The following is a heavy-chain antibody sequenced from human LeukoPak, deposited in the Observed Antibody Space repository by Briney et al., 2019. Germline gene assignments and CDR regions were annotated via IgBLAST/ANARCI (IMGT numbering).Heavy chain of an antibody. CDR1: GYTFTGYY. CDR2: IDPNSGGI. CDR3: ARDSRVSGDY. Sequence: ASVKVSCKTSGYTFTGYYLHWVRQAPGQGLEWMERIDPNSGGIKYAQKFQGRVTMTRDTAISTAYMDLSRLTSDDTAVYYCARDSRVSGDYWGQGTLVTVSS. J-gene: IGHJ4*02. V-gene: IGHV1-2*06. D-gene: IGHD2/OR15-2a*01.